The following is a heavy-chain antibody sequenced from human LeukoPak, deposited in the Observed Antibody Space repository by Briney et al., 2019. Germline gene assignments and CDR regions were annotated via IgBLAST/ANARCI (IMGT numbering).Heavy chain of an antibody. D-gene: IGHD5-24*01. CDR3: ARAPRGGYNPLDY. CDR1: GFTFSSYA. Sequence: PGGSLRLSCAASGFTFSSYAMSWVRQAPGKGLEWVSSISSSSSYIYYAHSVKGRFTISRDNAKNSLYLQMNSLRAEDTAVYYCARAPRGGYNPLDYWGQGTLVTVSS. CDR2: ISSSSSYI. V-gene: IGHV3-21*01. J-gene: IGHJ4*02.